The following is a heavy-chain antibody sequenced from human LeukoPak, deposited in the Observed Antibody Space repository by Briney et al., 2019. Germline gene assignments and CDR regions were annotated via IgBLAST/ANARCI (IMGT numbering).Heavy chain of an antibody. V-gene: IGHV3-21*01. CDR1: GFTFSSYS. CDR3: ARDRSRMHMGY. J-gene: IGHJ4*02. CDR2: ISSSSSYI. D-gene: IGHD6-13*01. Sequence: GGSLRLSCAASGFTFSSYSMNWVRQAPGKGLEWVSSISSSSSYINYADSVKGRFTISRDNAKNSLYLQMNSLRAEDTAVYYCARDRSRMHMGYWGQGTLVTVSS.